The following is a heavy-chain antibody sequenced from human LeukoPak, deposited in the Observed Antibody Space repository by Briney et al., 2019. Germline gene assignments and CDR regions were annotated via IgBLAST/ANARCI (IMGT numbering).Heavy chain of an antibody. CDR2: ISGSGGST. CDR3: AKSYYSGPADN. CDR1: GFTFSNYA. D-gene: IGHD6-19*01. J-gene: IGHJ4*02. Sequence: GGSLRLSCAASGFTFSNYAMTWVRQAPGKGLDWVSGISGSGGSTYYADSVRGRFTISRDNSKNTLYLQMKSLRAEDTAVYYCAKSYYSGPADNWGQGTLVTVSS. V-gene: IGHV3-23*01.